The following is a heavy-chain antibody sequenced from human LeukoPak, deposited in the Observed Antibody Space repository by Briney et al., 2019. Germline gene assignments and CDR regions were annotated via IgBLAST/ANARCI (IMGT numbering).Heavy chain of an antibody. D-gene: IGHD6-13*01. Sequence: AGGSLRLSCVVSGLTFSSYSMSWVRQAPGKGLEWVSGISASGGDTWYPDSVKGRFTISRDNSKNTLYLQMNSLRAEDTAIYYCAKDAAGPEYWGQGTLVTVSS. CDR1: GLTFSSYS. CDR2: ISASGGDT. CDR3: AKDAAGPEY. J-gene: IGHJ4*02. V-gene: IGHV3-23*01.